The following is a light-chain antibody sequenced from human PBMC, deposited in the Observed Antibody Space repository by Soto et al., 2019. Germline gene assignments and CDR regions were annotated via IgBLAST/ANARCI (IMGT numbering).Light chain of an antibody. V-gene: IGKV3-11*01. CDR1: QSASSY. J-gene: IGKJ1*01. Sequence: EIVLTQSPATLSLSPGERATLSCRAGQSASSYLACYQQKPGQAPRLLIYDASNRATGIPARFSGSGSGTDFTLTISSLEPEDFAVYYCQQRSNWPPTFGQGTKVDIK. CDR2: DAS. CDR3: QQRSNWPPT.